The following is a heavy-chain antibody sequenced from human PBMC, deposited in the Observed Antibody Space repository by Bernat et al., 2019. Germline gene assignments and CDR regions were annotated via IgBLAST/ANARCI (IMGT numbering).Heavy chain of an antibody. CDR3: ARLRWYWFDP. V-gene: IGHV4-59*08. D-gene: IGHD6-13*01. CDR2: IYYSGST. Sequence: QVQLQESGPGLVKPSETLSLTCTVSGGSISSYYWSWIRQPPGKGLEWIGYIYYSGSTNYNPSLKSRVTIAVDPSKNQFSLKLSSVTAADTAVYYCARLRWYWFDPWGQGTLVTVSS. J-gene: IGHJ5*02. CDR1: GGSISSYY.